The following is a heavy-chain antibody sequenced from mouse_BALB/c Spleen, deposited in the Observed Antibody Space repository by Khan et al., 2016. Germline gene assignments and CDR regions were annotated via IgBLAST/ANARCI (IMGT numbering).Heavy chain of an antibody. CDR3: SRFNS. J-gene: IGHJ2*01. Sequence: QVRLQQSGTELMKPGASVKISCKATGYTFSSYWMEWVRQRPGHGLEWIGEILPKSNSTHYNEKFKGKATFTADTSSNTAYMQLSSLTSEDSGVYYCSRFNSGGQGTTLTVSS. CDR2: ILPKSNST. V-gene: IGHV1-9*01. CDR1: GYTFSSYW.